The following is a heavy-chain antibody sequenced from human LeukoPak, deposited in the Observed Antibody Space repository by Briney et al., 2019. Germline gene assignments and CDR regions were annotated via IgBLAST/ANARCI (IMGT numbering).Heavy chain of an antibody. CDR2: ISTSRRYI. V-gene: IGHV3-21*01. D-gene: IGHD2-2*01. CDR1: GFTLSNYD. J-gene: IGHJ5*02. CDR3: ARADCSSSTCYLRRSWFDP. Sequence: GGSLTLSCAASGFTLSNYDMNWVGQAAGKGLEGVASISTSRRYIYYKDSVRGRLTILRDHAKNSLYLEMYSLRAEDTAVYYCARADCSSSTCYLRRSWFDPWGQGTLVTVSS.